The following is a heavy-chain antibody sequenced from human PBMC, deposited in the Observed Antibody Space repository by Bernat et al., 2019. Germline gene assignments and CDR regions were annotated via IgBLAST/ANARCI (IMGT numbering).Heavy chain of an antibody. D-gene: IGHD2-2*01. Sequence: QVQLVQSGAEVKKPGASVKVSCKASGYTFTSYGISWVRQAPGQGLEWMGWISAYHGNTNYAQKPQGRVTMTTDTSTSTAYMELRSLRADDTAVYYCARDDIGTAASGGGLKHYYYYSGMDVWRQGTTVTVYS. CDR1: GYTFTSYG. CDR2: ISAYHGNT. V-gene: IGHV1-18*01. J-gene: IGHJ6*02. CDR3: ARDDIGTAASGGGLKHYYYYSGMDV.